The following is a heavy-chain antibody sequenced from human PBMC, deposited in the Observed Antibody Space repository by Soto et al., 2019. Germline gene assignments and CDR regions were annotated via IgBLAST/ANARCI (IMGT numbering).Heavy chain of an antibody. J-gene: IGHJ4*02. D-gene: IGHD2-15*01. CDR1: GFTFSSNT. CDR2: ISYDGSNK. CDR3: ARDQDIVVVVAATAYFDY. Sequence: GGSLRRSSVASGFTFSSNTMHWVRQAPGKGLEWVAVISYDGSNKYYADSVKGRFTISRDNSKNTLYLQMNSLRAEDTAVYYCARDQDIVVVVAATAYFDYWGQGTLVIVSS. V-gene: IGHV3-30-3*01.